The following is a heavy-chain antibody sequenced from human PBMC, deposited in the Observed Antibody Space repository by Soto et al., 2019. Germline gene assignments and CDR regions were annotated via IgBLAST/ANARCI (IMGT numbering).Heavy chain of an antibody. CDR1: GESLSGYY. V-gene: IGHV4-34*01. CDR3: ARDTESSSWYTHFDY. Sequence: SETLSLTCAMCGESLSGYYCSWFRQPPGKVLQWIGEINHSGSTNYNPSLKSRDTISVDTAKNQLTLKLISVTAADTAVYYCARDTESSSWYTHFDYWGQETLVTVSS. J-gene: IGHJ4*02. D-gene: IGHD6-13*01. CDR2: INHSGST.